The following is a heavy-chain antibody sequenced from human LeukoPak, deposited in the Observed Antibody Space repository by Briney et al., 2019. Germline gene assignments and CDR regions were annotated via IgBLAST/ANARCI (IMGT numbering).Heavy chain of an antibody. J-gene: IGHJ4*03. Sequence: GGSLRLSCAASEFTLGSFLMHWVRQSPGQGLMWVARISLDGGSTFYADSVKGRFTISRDTGKNTLYLQMDGLKAEDTATYYCAREPLSFWGDSIDLWGQGTLVTVSS. V-gene: IGHV3-74*01. CDR1: EFTLGSFL. D-gene: IGHD2-21*02. CDR3: AREPLSFWGDSIDL. CDR2: ISLDGGST.